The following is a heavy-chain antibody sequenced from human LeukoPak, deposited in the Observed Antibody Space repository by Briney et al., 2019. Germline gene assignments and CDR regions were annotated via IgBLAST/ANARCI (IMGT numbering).Heavy chain of an antibody. D-gene: IGHD5-18*01. V-gene: IGHV4-59*11. Sequence: SETLSLTCTVSGGSISSHYWSWVRQPPGKGLEWIGYMYDTVNTKDNPSLTSRLTLSADTSKNQFSLRLGSVTAADTAVYYCATIKRGYPYGYFDFWGQGILVPVSS. CDR3: ATIKRGYPYGYFDF. J-gene: IGHJ4*02. CDR1: GGSISSHY. CDR2: MYDTVNT.